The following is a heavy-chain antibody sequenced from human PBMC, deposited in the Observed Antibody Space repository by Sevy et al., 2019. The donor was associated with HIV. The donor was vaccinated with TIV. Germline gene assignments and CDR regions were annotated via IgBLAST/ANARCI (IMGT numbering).Heavy chain of an antibody. CDR3: ARGPPMKTRAESGH. CDR1: GFTFSSYA. J-gene: IGHJ4*02. V-gene: IGHV3-30-3*01. D-gene: IGHD3-22*01. CDR2: ISYDGSNK. Sequence: GGSLRLSCAASGFTFSSYAMHWVRQAPGKGLEWVAVISYDGSNKYYAYSVKGRFTISRDNSKNTLYLQMNSLRAEDTAVYYCARGPPMKTRAESGHWGQGTLVTVSS.